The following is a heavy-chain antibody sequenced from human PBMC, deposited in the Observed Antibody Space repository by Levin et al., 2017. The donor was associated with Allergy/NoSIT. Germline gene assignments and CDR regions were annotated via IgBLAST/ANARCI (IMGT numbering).Heavy chain of an antibody. J-gene: IGHJ4*02. D-gene: IGHD6-13*01. CDR1: GGSFSGYY. Sequence: SETLSLTCAVYGGSFSGYYWSWIRQPPGKGLEWIGQINHSGSTNYNPSLKSRVTISVDTSKSQFSLKLSAVTAADTAVYYCARGGQLVLSYWGQGTLVTVSS. V-gene: IGHV4-34*01. CDR2: INHSGST. CDR3: ARGGQLVLSY.